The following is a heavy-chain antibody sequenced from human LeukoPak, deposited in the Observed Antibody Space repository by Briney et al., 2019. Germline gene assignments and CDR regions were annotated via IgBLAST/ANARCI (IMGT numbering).Heavy chain of an antibody. V-gene: IGHV6-1*01. CDR3: ARSGYFAEYFQH. CDR2: TYYRSKWSS. CDR1: GDSVSSNIAA. Sequence: PSQTLSLTCAISGDSVSSNIAAWNWIRQSPSRGLEWLGRTYYRSKWSSDYAVSVKSRITINPDTSKNQFSLQLNSVTPEDTAVYFCARSGYFAEYFQHWGQGTLVTVSS. D-gene: IGHD3-22*01. J-gene: IGHJ1*01.